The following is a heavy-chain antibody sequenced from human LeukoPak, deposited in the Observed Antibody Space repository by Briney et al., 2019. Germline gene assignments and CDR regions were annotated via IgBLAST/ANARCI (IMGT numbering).Heavy chain of an antibody. J-gene: IGHJ4*02. CDR1: GYSFTSYW. D-gene: IGHD3-3*01. Sequence: GESLKISCKGSGYSFTSYWIGWVRQMPGKGLEWIGIIYPGDSDTRYSPSFQGQVTISADKSISTAYLQWSSLKASDTAMYYCARGLGIFGVVIHYYFDYWGQGTLVTVSS. CDR3: ARGLGIFGVVIHYYFDY. CDR2: IYPGDSDT. V-gene: IGHV5-51*01.